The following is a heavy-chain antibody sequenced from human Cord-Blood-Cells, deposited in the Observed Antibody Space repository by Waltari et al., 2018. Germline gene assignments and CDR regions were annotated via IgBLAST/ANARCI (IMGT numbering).Heavy chain of an antibody. CDR3: ARNPYSSSSHYFDY. J-gene: IGHJ4*02. CDR2: IKQDGSEK. V-gene: IGHV3-7*01. Sequence: EVQLVESGGGLVQPGGSLRLSCAASGFTFSSYWMSWVRQAPGKGLEWVANIKQDGSEKYYVDSVKGRFTISRDNAKNSLYLQMNSLRAEDTAVYYCARNPYSSSSHYFDYWGQGTLVTVSS. D-gene: IGHD6-6*01. CDR1: GFTFSSYW.